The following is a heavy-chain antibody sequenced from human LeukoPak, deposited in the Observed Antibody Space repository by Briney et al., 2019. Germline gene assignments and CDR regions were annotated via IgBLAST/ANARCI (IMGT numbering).Heavy chain of an antibody. V-gene: IGHV1-18*01. J-gene: IGHJ1*01. CDR3: ARFDYGDYPSACFQH. CDR1: GYTFTSYG. CDR2: ISAYNGNT. D-gene: IGHD4-17*01. Sequence: GASVKVSCKASGYTFTSYGISWVRQAPGQGLEWMGWISAYNGNTNYAQKLQGRVTMTTDTSTSTAYMELRSLRSDDTAVYYCARFDYGDYPSACFQHWGQGTLVTVSS.